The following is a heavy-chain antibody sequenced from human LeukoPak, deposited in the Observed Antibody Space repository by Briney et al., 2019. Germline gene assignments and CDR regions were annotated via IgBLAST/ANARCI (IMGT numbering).Heavy chain of an antibody. CDR2: INHSGTT. V-gene: IGHV4-39*01. D-gene: IGHD6-13*01. CDR3: ARKKLVARGYFDF. J-gene: IGHJ4*02. Sequence: SSETLSLTCTVSGDSISNSGYYWDWIRQSPGKGLEWIGSINHSGTTYYEPSLNSRVTISVDASKNQFSLKLSSVTAADTTIYYCARKKLVARGYFDFWGRGIPVTVSS. CDR1: GDSISNSGYY.